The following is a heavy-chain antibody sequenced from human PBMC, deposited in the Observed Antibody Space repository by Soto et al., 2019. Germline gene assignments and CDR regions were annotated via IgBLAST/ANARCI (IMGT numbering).Heavy chain of an antibody. CDR3: AKSSSGDGDFDY. V-gene: IGHV3-30*18. D-gene: IGHD7-27*01. J-gene: IGHJ4*02. CDR1: GFTFSSYG. Sequence: QVQLVESGGGVVQPGRSLRLSCAASGFTFSSYGMHWVRQAPGKGLEWVAVISYDGSNKYYADSVKGRFTISRDNSKNTLYLHMNSLRAEDTAVYYCAKSSSGDGDFDYWGQGTLVTVSS. CDR2: ISYDGSNK.